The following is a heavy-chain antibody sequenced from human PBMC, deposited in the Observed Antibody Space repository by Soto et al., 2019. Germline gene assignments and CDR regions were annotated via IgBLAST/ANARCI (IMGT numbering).Heavy chain of an antibody. J-gene: IGHJ4*02. Sequence: SETLSLTCTVSGGSISNYYWSWIRQPPGKGLEWNGSIYYSGSTNYNPSLRSRVTISVDTSKNQFSLELSSVTAADTAVYFCARTTLGYCTGGSCSHYWGQGTLVTVSS. CDR3: ARTTLGYCTGGSCSHY. CDR1: GGSISNYY. V-gene: IGHV4-59*08. D-gene: IGHD2-8*02. CDR2: IYYSGST.